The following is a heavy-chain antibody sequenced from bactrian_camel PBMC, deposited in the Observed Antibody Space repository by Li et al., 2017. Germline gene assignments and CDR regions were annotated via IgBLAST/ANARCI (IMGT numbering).Heavy chain of an antibody. CDR3: AAGPPSGLRRRCSRDYAY. V-gene: IGHV3S53*01. D-gene: IGHD1*01. CDR1: GYVSSSCV. Sequence: VQLVESGGGSVQAGGSLKLSCAASGYVSSSCVMAWYRQALGKERKLVASVDGHGAEEYADTVKGRFTISRDNDRHTLTLQMNNLKPEDTAMYYCAAGPPSGLRRRCSRDYAYWGQGTQVTVS. J-gene: IGHJ4*01. CDR2: VDGHGAE.